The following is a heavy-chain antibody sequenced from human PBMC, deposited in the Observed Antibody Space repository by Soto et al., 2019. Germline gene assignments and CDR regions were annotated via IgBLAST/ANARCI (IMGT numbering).Heavy chain of an antibody. J-gene: IGHJ4*02. Sequence: EVQLVESGGGLVQPGASLRLACAASGFTFSTYAMSWVRQAPGKGLEWVSAVSDSGGRTFYADSVKGRFTITRDNSRSTMSQQMSSLRAADTAVYYCVQEATGYSYAHYWGQGTLVTVSS. V-gene: IGHV3-23*04. CDR2: VSDSGGRT. CDR1: GFTFSTYA. CDR3: VQEATGYSYAHY. D-gene: IGHD5-18*01.